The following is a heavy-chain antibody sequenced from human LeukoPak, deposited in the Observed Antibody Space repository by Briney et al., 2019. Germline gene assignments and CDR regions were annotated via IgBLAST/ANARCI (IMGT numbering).Heavy chain of an antibody. J-gene: IGHJ4*02. CDR3: ARTAPAVYGDHLDY. CDR1: GTAFKTYT. CDR2: ISSTSIYI. V-gene: IGHV3-21*01. Sequence: GGSLKPCCAASGTAFKTYTINWVRQAPGKGLERVPSISSTSIYIYYADSVKGRFTISRDNAKNSLFLQMNSLRAEDTALYYCARTAPAVYGDHLDYWGQGTLVTVSS. D-gene: IGHD4-17*01.